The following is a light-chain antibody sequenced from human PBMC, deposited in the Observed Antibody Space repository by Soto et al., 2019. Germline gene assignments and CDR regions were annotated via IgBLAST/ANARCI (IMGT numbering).Light chain of an antibody. V-gene: IGKV1-39*01. CDR2: AAS. J-gene: IGKJ5*01. Sequence: DIQMTQSPSSLSASVGDRVTITCRASQSIYNYLNWYQQKPGKAPKFLVYAASTLQSGVPSRFSGSGSGTDFTLTISGLQPEDFGTYFCQQTYGPSEITFGQGTRLEIK. CDR3: QQTYGPSEIT. CDR1: QSIYNY.